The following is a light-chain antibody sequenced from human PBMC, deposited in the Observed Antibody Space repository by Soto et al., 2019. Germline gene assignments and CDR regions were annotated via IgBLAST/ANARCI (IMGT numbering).Light chain of an antibody. CDR1: SSDVGGYDY. J-gene: IGLJ3*02. Sequence: QSALTQPASVSGSPGQSITISCTGSSSDVGGYDYVSWYQQHPGKAPKLMIYEVNNRPSGVSNRFSGSKSGNTASLTISGLQAEDDADYYCSSDTSSSSWVFGGGTKLTVL. V-gene: IGLV2-14*01. CDR2: EVN. CDR3: SSDTSSSSWV.